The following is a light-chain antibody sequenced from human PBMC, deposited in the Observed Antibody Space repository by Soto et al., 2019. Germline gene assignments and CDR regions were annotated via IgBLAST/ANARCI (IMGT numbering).Light chain of an antibody. CDR1: QGIRND. CDR3: QQRSNWPPGELT. J-gene: IGKJ4*01. V-gene: IGKV1-17*01. CDR2: AAS. Sequence: DIQMTQSPSSLSASVGDRVTITCRASQGIRNDLGWYQQKPGKAPKRLIYAASSLQSGVPSRFSGSGSGTEFTLTISSLQPEDFAVYYCQQRSNWPPGELTFGGGTKVEIK.